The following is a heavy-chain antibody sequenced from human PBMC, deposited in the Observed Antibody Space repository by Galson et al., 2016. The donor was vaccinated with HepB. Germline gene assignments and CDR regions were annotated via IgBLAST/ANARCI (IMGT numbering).Heavy chain of an antibody. CDR1: GFTFSGYA. J-gene: IGHJ4*02. D-gene: IGHD3-9*01. Sequence: SLRLSCAASGFTFSGYALNWVRQAPGKGLEWVSSISDNGDTIYYADSVRGRFTISRDNSKNTPYLQMSSLRAEDTAVYFCAKVSDHYDFSAGDDREVCFDYWGQGTLVTVSS. CDR3: AKVSDHYDFSAGDDREVCFDY. V-gene: IGHV3-23*01. CDR2: ISDNGDTI.